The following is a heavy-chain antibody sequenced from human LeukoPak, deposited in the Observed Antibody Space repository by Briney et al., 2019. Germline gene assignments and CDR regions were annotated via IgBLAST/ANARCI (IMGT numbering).Heavy chain of an antibody. V-gene: IGHV3-23*01. CDR1: GFPQKCYA. J-gene: IGHJ4*02. D-gene: IGHD1-26*01. Sequence: GGSLRLSCAAWGFPQKCYALRGVRQAPGKGLEWVSAISGSGGSTYYADSVKGRFTISRDNSKNTLYLQMNSLRAEEPAVYFCAKDPASGSHLTWPFDSWGQGTLVTVSS. CDR3: AKDPASGSHLTWPFDS. CDR2: ISGSGGST.